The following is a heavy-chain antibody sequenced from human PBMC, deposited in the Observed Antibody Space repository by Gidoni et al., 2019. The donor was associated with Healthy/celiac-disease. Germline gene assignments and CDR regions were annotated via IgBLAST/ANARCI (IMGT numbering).Heavy chain of an antibody. CDR2: IRWDGGST. J-gene: IGHJ6*02. D-gene: IGHD5-12*01. V-gene: IGHV3-43D*03. CDR1: GFTFDDYA. CDR3: AKSAHGYNYYYYGMDV. Sequence: EVQLVESGGVVVQPGGSLRLSCEASGFTFDDYAMHWVRQAPGKGLEWVSRIRWDGGSTYYADSVKGRFTISRDNSKNSLYLQMNSLRAEDTALYYCAKSAHGYNYYYYGMDVWGQGTTVTVSS.